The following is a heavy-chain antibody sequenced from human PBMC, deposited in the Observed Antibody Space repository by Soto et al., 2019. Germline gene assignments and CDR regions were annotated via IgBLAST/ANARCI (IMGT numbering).Heavy chain of an antibody. D-gene: IGHD5-18*01. CDR1: GFTFSSYG. V-gene: IGHV3-33*01. CDR2: IWYDGSNK. Sequence: ESGGGVVQPGRSLRLSCAASGFTFSSYGMHWVRQAPGKGLEWVAVIWYDGSNKYYADSVKGRFTISRDNSKNTLYLQMNSLRAEDTAVYYCASISGYSYGDDYWGQGTLVTVSS. J-gene: IGHJ4*02. CDR3: ASISGYSYGDDY.